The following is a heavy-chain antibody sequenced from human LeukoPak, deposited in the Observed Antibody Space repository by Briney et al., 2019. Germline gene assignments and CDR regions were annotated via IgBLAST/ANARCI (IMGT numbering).Heavy chain of an antibody. CDR1: GFTFSSYA. J-gene: IGHJ4*02. V-gene: IGHV3-23*01. Sequence: GGSLRLSCAASGFTFSSYAVTWVRQPPGKGLEWVSGISGSRGSTYYADSVKGRFTISRDNSKNTLYLQMNSLRAEDTAIYFCAKGESKRDWTLGYWGQGTLVTVSS. CDR3: AKGESKRDWTLGY. D-gene: IGHD2-21*02. CDR2: ISGSRGST.